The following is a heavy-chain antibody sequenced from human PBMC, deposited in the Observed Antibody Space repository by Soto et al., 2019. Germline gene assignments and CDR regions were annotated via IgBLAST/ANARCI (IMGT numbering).Heavy chain of an antibody. CDR2: INAGNGNT. CDR1: GYTFTSYA. CDR3: ARDLAFGLSDY. Sequence: ASVKVSCKASGYTFTSYAMQWVRQAPGQRLEWMGWINAGNGNTKYSQKFQGRVTITRDTSASTAYMELSSLRSEDTAVYYCARDLAFGLSDYWGQGTLVTVSS. J-gene: IGHJ4*02. D-gene: IGHD3-10*01. V-gene: IGHV1-3*01.